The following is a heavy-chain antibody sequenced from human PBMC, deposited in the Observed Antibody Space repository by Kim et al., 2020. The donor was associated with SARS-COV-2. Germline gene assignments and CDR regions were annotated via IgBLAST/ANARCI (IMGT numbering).Heavy chain of an antibody. CDR1: GGSISSYY. J-gene: IGHJ3*02. CDR3: ARERYYDSSGYDAFDI. Sequence: SETLSLTCTVSGGSISSYYWSWIRQPPGKGLEWIGYIYYSGSTNYNPSLKSRVTISVDTSKNQFSLKLSSVTAADTAVYYCARERYYDSSGYDAFDIWGQGTMVTVSS. V-gene: IGHV4-59*13. CDR2: IYYSGST. D-gene: IGHD3-22*01.